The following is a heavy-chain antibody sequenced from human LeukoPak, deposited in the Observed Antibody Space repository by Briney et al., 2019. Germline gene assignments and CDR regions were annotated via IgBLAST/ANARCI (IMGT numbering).Heavy chain of an antibody. J-gene: IGHJ5*02. CDR3: AREVGRGSGSYLDNWFDP. Sequence: ASVKVSCKASGYTFTGYGISWVRQAPGQGLEWMGWISAYNGNTNYAQKLQDRVTMTTDTSTSTAYMELRSLRSDDTAVYYCAREVGRGSGSYLDNWFDPWGQGTLVTVSS. D-gene: IGHD3-10*01. V-gene: IGHV1-18*01. CDR2: ISAYNGNT. CDR1: GYTFTGYG.